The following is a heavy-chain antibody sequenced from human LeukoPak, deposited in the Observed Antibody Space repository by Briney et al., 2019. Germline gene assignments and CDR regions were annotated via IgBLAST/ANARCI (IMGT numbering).Heavy chain of an antibody. V-gene: IGHV3-23*01. CDR1: GFTFSSYA. CDR3: ARDSGWYRGGSNY. Sequence: PGGSLRLSCAASGFTFSSYAMSWVRQAPGKGLEWVSAISGSGGSTYYADSVKGRFTISRDNAKNSLYLQMNSLRAEDTAVYYCARDSGWYRGGSNYWGQGTLVTVSS. D-gene: IGHD1-26*01. J-gene: IGHJ4*02. CDR2: ISGSGGST.